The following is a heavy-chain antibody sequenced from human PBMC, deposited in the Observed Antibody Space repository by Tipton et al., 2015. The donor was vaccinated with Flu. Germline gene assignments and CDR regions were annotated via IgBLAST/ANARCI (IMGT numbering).Heavy chain of an antibody. V-gene: IGHV4-59*01. CDR1: GGSISSYY. CDR3: ARGRSSSSWFDAFDI. CDR2: IYYSGST. Sequence: TLSLTCTVSGGSISSYYWSWIRQPPGKGLEWIGYIYYSGSTNYNPSLKSRVTTSVDTSKNQFSLKLSSVTAADTAVYYCARGRSSSSWFDAFDIWGQGTMVTVSS. J-gene: IGHJ3*02. D-gene: IGHD6-13*01.